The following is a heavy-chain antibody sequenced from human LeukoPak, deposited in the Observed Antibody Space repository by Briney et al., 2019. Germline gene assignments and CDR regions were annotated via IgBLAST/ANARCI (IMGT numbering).Heavy chain of an antibody. V-gene: IGHV4-59*08. CDR3: ARHLPVRAGAARVLDY. CDR1: GGSISGYY. D-gene: IGHD4/OR15-4a*01. CDR2: ITDSGGT. Sequence: SETLSLTCTVSGGSISGYYWSWIRQPPGKALQWIGYITDSGGTDYNPSLKSRVTISVDMSNNQVSLKLSSVTTADTAIYYCARHLPVRAGAARVLDYWGQGTLVTVSS. J-gene: IGHJ4*02.